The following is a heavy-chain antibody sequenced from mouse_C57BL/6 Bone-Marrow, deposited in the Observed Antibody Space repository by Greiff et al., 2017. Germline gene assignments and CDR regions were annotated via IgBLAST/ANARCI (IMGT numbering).Heavy chain of an antibody. CDR1: GFTFSDYG. Sequence: EVLLVESGGGLVKPGGSLKLSCAASGFTFSDYGMHWVRQAPEQGLEWVAYISSGSSTIYYADTVKGRFTISRDNAKNTLVLQMTSLRSEDTSMYYCARQDYYGSSHDCDYWGQGTTLTVSS. D-gene: IGHD1-1*01. CDR2: ISSGSSTI. J-gene: IGHJ2*01. V-gene: IGHV5-17*01. CDR3: ARQDYYGSSHDCDY.